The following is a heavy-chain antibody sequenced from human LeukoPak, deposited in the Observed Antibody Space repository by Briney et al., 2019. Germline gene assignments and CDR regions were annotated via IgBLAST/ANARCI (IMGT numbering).Heavy chain of an antibody. CDR2: ITWNGGST. V-gene: IGHV3-20*04. D-gene: IGHD7-27*01. CDR3: ARGDANWGYYFDY. Sequence: GGSLRLSCAASGFTFDDYGMSWVRQAPGKGLGWVSGITWNGGSTGYADSVKGRFTISRDNAKNSLYLQMNSLGAEDTALYYCARGDANWGYYFDYWGQGTLVTVSS. CDR1: GFTFDDYG. J-gene: IGHJ4*02.